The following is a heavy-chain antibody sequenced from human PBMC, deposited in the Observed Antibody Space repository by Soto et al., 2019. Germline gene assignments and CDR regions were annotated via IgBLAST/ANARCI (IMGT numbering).Heavy chain of an antibody. CDR2: ISSSSSYI. V-gene: IGHV3-21*01. Sequence: EVQLVESGGGLVKPGGSLRLSCAASGFTFSSYSMNWVRQAPGKGLEWVSSISSSSSYIYYADSVKGRFTISRDNAKNSLYLQMNSLGAEDTAVYYCARDPPRTYICGTSPRYFDYRGEGTLVTVSS. J-gene: IGHJ4*02. CDR3: ARDPPRTYICGTSPRYFDY. CDR1: GFTFSSYS. D-gene: IGHD3-3*02.